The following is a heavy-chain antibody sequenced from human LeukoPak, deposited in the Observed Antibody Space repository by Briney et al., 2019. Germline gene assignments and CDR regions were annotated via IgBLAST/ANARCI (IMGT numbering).Heavy chain of an antibody. D-gene: IGHD6-6*01. J-gene: IGHJ4*02. CDR1: GYSFTSYW. CDR2: IYPGDSDT. Sequence: GESLKISCKGSGYSFTSYWIGWVRQTPGKGLEWMGIIYPGDSDTRYSPSFQGQVTFSADNSISTAYLQWSSLKASDTAMYYCARRSSIATRLFDYWGQGTLVTVSS. V-gene: IGHV5-51*01. CDR3: ARRSSIATRLFDY.